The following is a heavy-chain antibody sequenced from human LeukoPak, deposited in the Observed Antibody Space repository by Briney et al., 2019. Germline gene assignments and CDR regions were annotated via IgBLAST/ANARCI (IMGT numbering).Heavy chain of an antibody. V-gene: IGHV4-39*01. J-gene: IGHJ5*02. CDR2: IYYSGST. D-gene: IGHD3-9*01. CDR1: GGSISSSSYY. Sequence: SETLSLTCTVSGGSISSSSYYWGWIRQPPGKGLEWIGSIYYSGSTYYNPSLKSRVTISVDTSKNQFSLKLSSVTAADTAVYYCAKGDLYYDILTGSPFDPWGQGTLVTVSS. CDR3: AKGDLYYDILTGSPFDP.